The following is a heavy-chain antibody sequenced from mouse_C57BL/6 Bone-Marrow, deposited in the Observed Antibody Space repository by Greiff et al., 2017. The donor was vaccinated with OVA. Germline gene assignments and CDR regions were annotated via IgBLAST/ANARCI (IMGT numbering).Heavy chain of an antibody. J-gene: IGHJ3*01. CDR1: GFTFSDYY. V-gene: IGHV5-12*01. CDR2: ISNGGGST. Sequence: DVHLVESGGGLVQPGGSLKLSCAASGFTFSDYYMYWVRQTPEKRLEWVAYISNGGGSTYYPDTVKGRFTISRDNAKNTLYLQMSRLKSEDTAMYYCARQDYYGSSLFAYWGQGTLVTVSA. CDR3: ARQDYYGSSLFAY. D-gene: IGHD1-1*01.